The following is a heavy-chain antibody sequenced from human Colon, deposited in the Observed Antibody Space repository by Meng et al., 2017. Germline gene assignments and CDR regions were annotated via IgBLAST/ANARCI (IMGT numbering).Heavy chain of an antibody. V-gene: IGHV6-1*01. CDR2: TYYRSEWQN. D-gene: IGHD3-10*01. J-gene: IGHJ4*02. CDR3: TTWYGEY. Sequence: QVQWQQSGPGLVQPSQTLSLTCAISGDSVSSNRALWHWVRQSPSRGLEWLGQTYYRSEWQNHYGVSVKSRITINADTSRNHFSLHLNSVTPEDTAVYYCTTWYGEYWGQGTLVTVSS. CDR1: GDSVSSNRAL.